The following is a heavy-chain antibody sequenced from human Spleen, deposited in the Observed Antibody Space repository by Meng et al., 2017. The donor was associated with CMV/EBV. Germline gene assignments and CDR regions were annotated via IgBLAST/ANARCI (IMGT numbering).Heavy chain of an antibody. D-gene: IGHD6-25*01. J-gene: IGHJ6*02. CDR2: INHSGST. Sequence: SKTLSLTSVVYGGSFSGYYWSWIRQPPGKWLEWIGEINHSGSTNYNPSLKSRVTISVDTSNNQFSLKLSSVTAADTAVYYCARGSGYYYYGMDVWGQGTTVTVSS. CDR3: ARGSGYYYYGMDV. V-gene: IGHV4-34*01. CDR1: GGSFSGYY.